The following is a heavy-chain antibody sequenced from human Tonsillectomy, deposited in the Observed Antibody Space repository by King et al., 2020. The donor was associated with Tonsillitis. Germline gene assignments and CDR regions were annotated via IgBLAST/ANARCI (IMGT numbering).Heavy chain of an antibody. Sequence: QLVQSGAEVKKPGASVKVSCKASGYTFTDYYMHWVRQAPGQGPEWMGRIKPNSGGTNYAQKFQGRVTMTRDTSISTAYMEVSRLRYDDTAVYYCARDQGYCSRSSCYAITLFDYWGQGTLVTVSS. CDR1: GYTFTDYY. V-gene: IGHV1-2*02. D-gene: IGHD2-2*01. CDR3: ARDQGYCSRSSCYAITLFDY. CDR2: IKPNSGGT. J-gene: IGHJ4*02.